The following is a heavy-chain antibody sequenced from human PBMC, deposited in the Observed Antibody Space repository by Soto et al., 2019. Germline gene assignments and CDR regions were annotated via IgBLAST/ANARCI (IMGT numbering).Heavy chain of an antibody. V-gene: IGHV5-10-1*01. D-gene: IGHD5-18*01. Sequence: GESLKISCKGSGYSFTSYWISWVRQMPGKGLEWMGRIDPSDSYTTYSPSFQGHVTISADKSISTAYLQWSSLKASDTAMYYCARHEAAKRFYGMDVWGQGTTVTVSS. CDR1: GYSFTSYW. CDR2: IDPSDSYT. CDR3: ARHEAAKRFYGMDV. J-gene: IGHJ6*02.